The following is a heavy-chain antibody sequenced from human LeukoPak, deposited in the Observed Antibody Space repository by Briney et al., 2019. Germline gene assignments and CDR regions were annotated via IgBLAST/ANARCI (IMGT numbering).Heavy chain of an antibody. D-gene: IGHD2-15*01. CDR1: GYTFTGYY. CDR3: ARDEGLVVAAHQGDYYYYYGMDV. V-gene: IGHV1-2*04. CDR2: INPNSGGT. J-gene: IGHJ6*02. Sequence: ASVKVSCKASGYTFTGYYMHWVRQAPGQGLEWMGWINPNSGGTNYAQKFQGWVTMTRDTSISTAYMGLSRLRSDDTAVYYCARDEGLVVAAHQGDYYYYYGMDVWGQGTTVTVSS.